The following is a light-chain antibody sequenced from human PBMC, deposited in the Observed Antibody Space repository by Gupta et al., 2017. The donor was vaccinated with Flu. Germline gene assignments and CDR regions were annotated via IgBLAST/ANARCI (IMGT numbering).Light chain of an antibody. CDR2: KAS. V-gene: IGKV1-5*03. J-gene: IGKJ1*01. Sequence: FQMTRSPTNQSSPIGDTVTITCRASQNIDVWMAWYQLKPGKAPKLLIYKASNLENGVPSRFSGSGSGAKFTLTINDLQRDDSASYFCQQYYSYRSFGQGTKVEIK. CDR1: QNIDVW. CDR3: QQYYSYRS.